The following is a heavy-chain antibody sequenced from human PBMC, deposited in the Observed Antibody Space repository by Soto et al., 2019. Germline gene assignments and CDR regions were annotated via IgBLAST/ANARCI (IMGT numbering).Heavy chain of an antibody. J-gene: IGHJ6*02. D-gene: IGHD5-18*01. CDR2: IYYSGST. CDR1: VPTTSCYY. V-gene: IGHV4-59*01. Sequence: PSGSVPLSGSVAVPTTSCYYLCCLLHPPGKGLEWIGYIYYSGSTNYNPSLKSRVTISVDTSKNQCSLKLTSVTAADTAVYYCARAGPHYGGYSYGYTPALDYSNGIDVSGQGTTRTVS. CDR3: ARAGPHYGGYSYGYTPALDYSNGIDV.